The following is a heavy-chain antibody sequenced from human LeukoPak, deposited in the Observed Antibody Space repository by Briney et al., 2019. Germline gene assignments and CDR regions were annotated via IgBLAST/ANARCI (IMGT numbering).Heavy chain of an antibody. J-gene: IGHJ4*02. CDR3: AKPSYGDYKDY. CDR1: QFTFSTYA. V-gene: IGHV3-23*01. D-gene: IGHD4-17*01. Sequence: GGSLRLPCAASQFTFSTYAMNWVRQAPGKGLEWVSAISDSGDSTYYADSVKGRFTLSRDNSKNTLYLQMDSLRAEDTAVYYCAKPSYGDYKDYWGQGTLVTVSP. CDR2: ISDSGDST.